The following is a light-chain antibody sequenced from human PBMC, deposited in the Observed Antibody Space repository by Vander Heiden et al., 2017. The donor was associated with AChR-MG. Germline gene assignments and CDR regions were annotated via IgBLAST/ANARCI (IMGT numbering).Light chain of an antibody. J-gene: IGKJ2*01. Sequence: DIQMTQSPSSLSASVGDRVIITCRASQGISNSLAWYQQKPGKAPKLLLYAASRLESGVPSRFSGSGSGTDYSLTISSLQPEDFATYFCQQDYSSHTFGQGTKVEIK. CDR2: AAS. CDR1: QGISNS. V-gene: IGKV1-NL1*01. CDR3: QQDYSSHT.